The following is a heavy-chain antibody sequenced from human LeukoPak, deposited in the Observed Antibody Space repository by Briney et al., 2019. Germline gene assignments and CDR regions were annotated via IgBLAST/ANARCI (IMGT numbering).Heavy chain of an antibody. J-gene: IGHJ4*02. V-gene: IGHV3-11*04. D-gene: IGHD3-22*01. CDR2: ISSSTSNI. CDR1: GFTFSDYY. Sequence: GGSLRLSCAASGFTFSDYYMTWIRQAPGKGLEWVSYISSSTSNIYYADSVKGRFTISRDNAKNSLYLQMNSLRAEDTAVYYCARARPPPYYYDSSGYFDYWGQGTLVTVSS. CDR3: ARARPPPYYYDSSGYFDY.